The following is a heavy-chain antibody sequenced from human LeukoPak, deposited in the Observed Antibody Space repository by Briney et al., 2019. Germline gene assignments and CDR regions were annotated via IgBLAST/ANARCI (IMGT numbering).Heavy chain of an antibody. Sequence: GASVKVSCKASGYTFTGYYMHWVRQAPGQGLEWMGWINPNSGGTNYAQKFQGRVTMTRDTSISTAYMELSRLRSDDTAVYYCATEYSSGWYSSDYFDYWGQGTLVTVSS. CDR1: GYTFTGYY. D-gene: IGHD6-19*01. CDR2: INPNSGGT. V-gene: IGHV1-2*02. J-gene: IGHJ4*02. CDR3: ATEYSSGWYSSDYFDY.